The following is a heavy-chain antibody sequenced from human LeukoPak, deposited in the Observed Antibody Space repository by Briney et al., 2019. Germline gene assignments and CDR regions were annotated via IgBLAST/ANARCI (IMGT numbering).Heavy chain of an antibody. D-gene: IGHD3-22*01. CDR2: IIPIFGTA. J-gene: IGHJ4*02. CDR1: GGTFSSYA. V-gene: IGHV1-69*06. Sequence: SVKVSCKASGGTFSSYAISWVRQAPGQGLEWMGGIIPIFGTANYAQKFQGRVTITADKSTSTAYMELSSLRSEDTAVYYCARDLGIYDSGGYPAPSLLWGQGTLVTVSS. CDR3: ARDLGIYDSGGYPAPSLL.